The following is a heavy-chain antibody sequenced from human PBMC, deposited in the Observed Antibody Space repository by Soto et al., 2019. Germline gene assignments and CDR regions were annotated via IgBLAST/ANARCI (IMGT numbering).Heavy chain of an antibody. V-gene: IGHV4-31*03. Sequence: SQTLSLTCTASGGSISSGDSYCSWISQHPGKGLAWLGYIHYSVSTYYNPSLITRVTISIDASKNQFYLKLNSVTASDTAVYYCARLLDDSGENYFNWFEPWGRGTRVTVSS. CDR1: GGSISSGDSY. D-gene: IGHD3-22*01. CDR2: IHYSVST. CDR3: ARLLDDSGENYFNWFEP. J-gene: IGHJ5*02.